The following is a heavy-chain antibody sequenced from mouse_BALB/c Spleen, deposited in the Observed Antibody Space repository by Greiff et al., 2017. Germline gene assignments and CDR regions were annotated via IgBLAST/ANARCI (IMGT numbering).Heavy chain of an antibody. Sequence: VQLKESGGGLVQPKGSLKFSCAASGFTFNTYAMNWVRQAPGKGLEWVARIRSKSNNYATYYADSVKDRFTISRDDSQSMLYLQMNNLKTEDTAMYYCVRRAMDYWGQGTSVTVSS. V-gene: IGHV10-1*02. J-gene: IGHJ4*01. CDR3: VRRAMDY. CDR1: GFTFNTYA. CDR2: IRSKSNNYAT.